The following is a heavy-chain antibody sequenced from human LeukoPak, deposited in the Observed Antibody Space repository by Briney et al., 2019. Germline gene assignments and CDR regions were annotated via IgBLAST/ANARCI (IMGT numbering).Heavy chain of an antibody. CDR3: AKDLSRASDGTVAGLGASYFDY. CDR1: GFTFSSYG. J-gene: IGHJ4*02. D-gene: IGHD6-19*01. V-gene: IGHV3-30*18. Sequence: PGGSLRLSCAASGFTFSSYGMHWVRQAPGKGLEWVAVISYDGSNKYYADSVKGRFTISRDNSKNTLYLQMNSLRAEDTAVYYCAKDLSRASDGTVAGLGASYFDYWGQGTLATVSS. CDR2: ISYDGSNK.